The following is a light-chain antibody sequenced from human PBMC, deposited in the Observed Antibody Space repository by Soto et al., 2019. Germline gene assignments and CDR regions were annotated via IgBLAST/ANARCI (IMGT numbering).Light chain of an antibody. CDR3: QQSYTTPIT. CDR2: DAS. V-gene: IGKV1-5*01. J-gene: IGKJ5*01. Sequence: DIQMTQAPSTLSASVGDRVTVTCRATQSISIWLAWYQQKPGKAPELLIYDASSLQTGVPSRFNGSGSGTELTLTISSLQPGDFATYFCQQSYTTPITFGQGTRLEIK. CDR1: QSISIW.